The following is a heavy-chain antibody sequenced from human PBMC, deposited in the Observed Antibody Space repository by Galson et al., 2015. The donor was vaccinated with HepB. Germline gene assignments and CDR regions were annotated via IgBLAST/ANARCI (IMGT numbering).Heavy chain of an antibody. Sequence: SVKVSCKASGGTFSSYAISWVRQAPGQGLEWMGGIIPIFGTANYAQKFQGRVTITADESTSTAYMELSSLRSEDTAVYYCAKRGRCSGGSCTTSYYYGMDVWGQGTTVTVSS. D-gene: IGHD2-15*01. CDR3: AKRGRCSGGSCTTSYYYGMDV. CDR1: GGTFSSYA. J-gene: IGHJ6*02. V-gene: IGHV1-69*13. CDR2: IIPIFGTA.